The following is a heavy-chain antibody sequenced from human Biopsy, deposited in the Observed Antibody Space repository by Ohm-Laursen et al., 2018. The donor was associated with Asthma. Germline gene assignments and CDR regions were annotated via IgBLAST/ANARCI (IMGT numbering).Heavy chain of an antibody. CDR3: ARPAAPFGGDWFDP. V-gene: IGHV3-21*01. Sequence: SLRLSCAASAFTFSSYNFHWVRQAPGKGLEWVSCITSTSSYTFYADSVKGRFTISRDNARNSLYLQMINLRAEDTAVYYCARPAAPFGGDWFDPWGQGTLVTVSS. D-gene: IGHD2-2*01. CDR1: AFTFSSYN. J-gene: IGHJ5*02. CDR2: ITSTSSYT.